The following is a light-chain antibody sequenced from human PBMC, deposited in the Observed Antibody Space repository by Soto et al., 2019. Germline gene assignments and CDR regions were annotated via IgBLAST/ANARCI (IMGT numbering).Light chain of an antibody. Sequence: VMTQSPAILSVSPGERATLSCRASQSVSSYLAWYQQKPGQAPRLLIYDASNRATGIPARFSGSGSGTDFTLTISSLEPEDFAVYYCQQRSNWPLTFGGGTKVDIK. CDR2: DAS. V-gene: IGKV3-11*01. J-gene: IGKJ4*01. CDR3: QQRSNWPLT. CDR1: QSVSSY.